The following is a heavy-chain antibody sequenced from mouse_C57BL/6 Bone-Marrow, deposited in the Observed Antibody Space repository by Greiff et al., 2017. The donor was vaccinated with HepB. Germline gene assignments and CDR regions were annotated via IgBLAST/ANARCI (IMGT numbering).Heavy chain of an antibody. CDR2: IYPGNSDT. CDR3: TLWKGGFAY. J-gene: IGHJ3*01. Sequence: VQLQQSGAELARPGASVKLSCKASGYTFTSYWMHWVKQRPGQGLEWIGAIYPGNSDTSYNQKFKGKAKLTAVTSASTAYMELSSLTNEDSAVYYCTLWKGGFAYWGQGTLVTVSA. V-gene: IGHV1-5*01. CDR1: GYTFTSYW.